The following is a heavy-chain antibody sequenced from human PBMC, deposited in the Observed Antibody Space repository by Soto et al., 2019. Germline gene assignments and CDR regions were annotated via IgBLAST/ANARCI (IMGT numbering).Heavy chain of an antibody. V-gene: IGHV1-8*02. CDR2: MNPYNSDT. CDR1: GYTFTTYD. D-gene: IGHD7-27*01. J-gene: IGHJ4*02. Sequence: QVQLVQSGAEVKKPGASVKVSCKASGYTFTTYDVNWMRQATGQGPEWLGWMNPYNSDTGYAQKFQGRVTLTWDTSMNTAYLELSSLTYEDTAVYYCARNRRETGDFDYWGQGTLVTVSS. CDR3: ARNRRETGDFDY.